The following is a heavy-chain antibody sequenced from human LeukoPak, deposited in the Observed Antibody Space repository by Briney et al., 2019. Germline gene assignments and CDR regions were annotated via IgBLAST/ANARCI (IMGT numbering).Heavy chain of an antibody. D-gene: IGHD4-17*01. CDR1: GVSFNDYY. J-gene: IGHJ4*02. Sequence: PSETLPLTCAVSGVSFNDYYWSWVRQTPGKGLEWIGEINHSGYTNDSLSLKSRATLSIDTSRKQFSLNLRSVTVADSGIYYCTRMTTGHDYWGQGTLVTVSS. V-gene: IGHV4-34*04. CDR2: INHSGYT. CDR3: TRMTTGHDY.